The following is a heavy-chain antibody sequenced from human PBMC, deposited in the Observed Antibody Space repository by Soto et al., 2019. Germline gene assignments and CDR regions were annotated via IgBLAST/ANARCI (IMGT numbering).Heavy chain of an antibody. CDR1: GYTFTSYD. CDR2: MNPNSGNT. CDR3: ARDGAARPGDCFDP. Sequence: QVQLVQSGAEVKKPGASVKGSCKASGYTFTSYDIKLVRQATGQGLEWMGWMNPNSGNTGYAQKFQGRVTMTRNTSISTAYIELSSLRSEDTAVYYCARDGAARPGDCFDPWGQGTLVTVSS. V-gene: IGHV1-8*01. D-gene: IGHD6-6*01. J-gene: IGHJ5*02.